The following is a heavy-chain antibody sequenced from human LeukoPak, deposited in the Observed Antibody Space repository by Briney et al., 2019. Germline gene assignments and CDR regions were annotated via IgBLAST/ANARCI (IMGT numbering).Heavy chain of an antibody. CDR3: ARGRITMIVVAQSGAFDI. J-gene: IGHJ3*02. CDR2: IYPKSGGT. Sequence: ASVKVSCKTSGYTFADYYIHWVRQAPGQGLEWMGWIYPKSGGTNSAQKFQGRVTMTRDTSTSTVYMELSSLRSEDTAVYYCARGRITMIVVAQSGAFDIWGQGTMVTVSS. V-gene: IGHV1-2*02. D-gene: IGHD3-22*01. CDR1: GYTFADYY.